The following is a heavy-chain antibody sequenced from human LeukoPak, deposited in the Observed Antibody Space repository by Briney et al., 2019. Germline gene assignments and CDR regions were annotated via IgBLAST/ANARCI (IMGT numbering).Heavy chain of an antibody. CDR2: ISSSSSTI. CDR3: ARDSHALTVWFGESLFDP. D-gene: IGHD3-10*01. CDR1: GFTFSSYA. Sequence: GGSLRLSCAASGFTFSSYAMSWVRQAPGKGLEWVSYISSSSSTIYYADSVKGRFTISRDNAKNSLYLQMNSLRDEDTAVYYCARDSHALTVWFGESLFDPWGQGTLVTVSS. V-gene: IGHV3-48*02. J-gene: IGHJ5*02.